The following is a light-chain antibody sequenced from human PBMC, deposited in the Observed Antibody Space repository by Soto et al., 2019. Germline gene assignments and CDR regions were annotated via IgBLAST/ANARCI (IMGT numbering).Light chain of an antibody. Sequence: DIVMTQSPLSLPVTPGEPASISCRSSQSLLHSNGYNSLDWYLQKPGQSPQLLIYLGSNRASGVPDRFSGSGSGRDFTLIISRVEAEDVGVYYCMQALQTPWTFGQGTTVEIK. V-gene: IGKV2-28*01. CDR1: QSLLHSNGYNS. CDR3: MQALQTPWT. CDR2: LGS. J-gene: IGKJ1*01.